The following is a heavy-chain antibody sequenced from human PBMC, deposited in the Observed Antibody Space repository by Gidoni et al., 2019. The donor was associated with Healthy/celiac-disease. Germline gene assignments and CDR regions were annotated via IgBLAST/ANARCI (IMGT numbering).Heavy chain of an antibody. J-gene: IGHJ4*02. V-gene: IGHV4-39*01. CDR2: IYYSGST. D-gene: IGHD2-21*02. Sequence: QLQLQESGPGLVTPSETLSLTCTVSGGSISSSSYYWGWIRPPPGKGLEWIGSIYYSGSTYYNPSLKSRVTISVDTSKNQFSLKLSSVTAADTAVYYCARVDGGNSVNFDYWGQGTLVTVSS. CDR3: ARVDGGNSVNFDY. CDR1: GGSISSSSYY.